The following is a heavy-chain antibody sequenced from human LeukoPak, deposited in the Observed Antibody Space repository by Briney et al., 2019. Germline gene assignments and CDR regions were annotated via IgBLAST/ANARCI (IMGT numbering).Heavy chain of an antibody. CDR3: ARDVRTINVLTGYYRPYYFDY. CDR2: IYHTGST. CDR1: GGSVSSGSYY. D-gene: IGHD3-9*01. V-gene: IGHV4-61*01. Sequence: SETLSLTCTVSGGSVSSGSYYWSWIRQPPGKGLEWIGHIYHTGSTNYNPSLKSRVTISLNTSKNQFSLKLTSVSAADTAVYYCARDVRTINVLTGYYRPYYFDYWGQGTLVTVSS. J-gene: IGHJ4*02.